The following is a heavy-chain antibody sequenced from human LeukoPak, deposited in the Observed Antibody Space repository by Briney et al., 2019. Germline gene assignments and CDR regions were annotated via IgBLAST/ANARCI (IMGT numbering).Heavy chain of an antibody. CDR2: IRYDGSNT. CDR3: AKSYSSGSGSYSAGHFDY. CDR1: GSTFSSYG. D-gene: IGHD3-10*01. V-gene: IGHV3-30*02. J-gene: IGHJ4*02. Sequence: GGSLRLSCAVSGSTFSSYGMHWVRQAPGKGLEWVAFIRYDGSNTYYADSVKGRFTISRDNSKNTLYLQMDTLRAEDTAVYYCAKSYSSGSGSYSAGHFDYWGQGTLVTVSS.